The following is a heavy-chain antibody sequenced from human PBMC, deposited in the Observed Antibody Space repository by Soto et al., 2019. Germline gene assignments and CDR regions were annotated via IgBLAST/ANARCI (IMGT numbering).Heavy chain of an antibody. D-gene: IGHD5-18*01. Sequence: GGSLRLSCAASGFTFSDDYMSWIRQAPGKGLEWVSYISSSGSTIYYADSVKGRFTISRDNAKNSLYLQMNSLRAEDTAVYYCARAKKTWIQLSGGYYYYMDVWGKGTTVTVSS. CDR2: ISSSGSTI. V-gene: IGHV3-11*01. J-gene: IGHJ6*03. CDR3: ARAKKTWIQLSGGYYYYMDV. CDR1: GFTFSDDY.